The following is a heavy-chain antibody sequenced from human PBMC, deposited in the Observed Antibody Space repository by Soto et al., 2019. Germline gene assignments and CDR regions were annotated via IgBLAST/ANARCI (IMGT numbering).Heavy chain of an antibody. D-gene: IGHD4-17*01. CDR2: IFYRGTT. V-gene: IGHV4-39*01. Sequence: QLQLQESGPGLVKPSETLSLTCTVSGGSISGSSYYWGWIRQPPGKGLEWIGTIFYRGTTYYNPSLKLPVTISVDPSKNQFSLWLTSVTAADTAVYYCACDGDYPDYWCQGTLVTVSS. CDR1: GGSISGSSYY. CDR3: ACDGDYPDY. J-gene: IGHJ4*02.